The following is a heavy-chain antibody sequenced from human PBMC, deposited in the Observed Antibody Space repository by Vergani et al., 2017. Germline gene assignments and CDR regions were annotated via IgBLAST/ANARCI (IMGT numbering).Heavy chain of an antibody. J-gene: IGHJ5*02. CDR1: GGSLSGYY. CDR3: AGDTHSWQRADR. D-gene: IGHD6-13*01. V-gene: IGHV4-34*11. CDR2: MYHSGST. Sequence: QVQLQQWGPGLLKPSETLSLTCAVYGGSLSGYYWSWIRQPPGKELEWIGYMYHSGSTNYNPSLETRVTISGDTSKNQFSLKLNSVTAADTAIYYCAGDTHSWQRADRWGQGLLVSVSS.